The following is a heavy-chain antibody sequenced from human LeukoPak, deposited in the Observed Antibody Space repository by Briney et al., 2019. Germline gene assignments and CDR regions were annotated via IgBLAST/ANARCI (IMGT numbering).Heavy chain of an antibody. CDR1: GFTFSRYS. CDR3: ARWYYYETSGLYYGSFDN. J-gene: IGHJ5*02. D-gene: IGHD3-22*01. Sequence: GGSLRLSCAASGFTFSRYSMHWVRQPPGKGLEWMASISYDGSKEYYSDSAKGRFTISKDSSKNTLFLQMNRLRGDDTAVYYCARWYYYETSGLYYGSFDNWGQGTLVTVSS. CDR2: ISYDGSKE. V-gene: IGHV3-30-3*01.